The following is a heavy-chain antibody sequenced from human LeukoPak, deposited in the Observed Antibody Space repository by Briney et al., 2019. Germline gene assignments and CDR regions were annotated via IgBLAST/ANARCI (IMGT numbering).Heavy chain of an antibody. V-gene: IGHV3-30-3*01. CDR3: ARPPYYGSGSYFDY. CDR2: ISYDGGNK. Sequence: PGRSLRLSCAASGFTFSSYAMHWVRQAPGTGVESVAVISYDGGNKYYADSVKGRFTISRDNSKNTLYLQMNSLRAEYTAVYYCARPPYYGSGSYFDYWGQGTLVTVSA. J-gene: IGHJ4*02. D-gene: IGHD3-10*01. CDR1: GFTFSSYA.